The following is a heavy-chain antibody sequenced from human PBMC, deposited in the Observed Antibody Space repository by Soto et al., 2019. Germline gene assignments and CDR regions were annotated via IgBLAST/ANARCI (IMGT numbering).Heavy chain of an antibody. D-gene: IGHD3-22*01. CDR2: IIPIFGTA. CDR1: GGTFSSYA. V-gene: IGHV1-69*13. J-gene: IGHJ6*02. CDR3: ARRRNYYDSSGYYPDLYYYGMDV. Sequence: VASVKVSCKASGGTFSSYAISWVRQAPGQGLEWMGGIIPIFGTANYAQKFQGRVTITADESTSTAYMELSSLRSEDTAVYYCARRRNYYDSSGYYPDLYYYGMDVWGQGTTVTVSS.